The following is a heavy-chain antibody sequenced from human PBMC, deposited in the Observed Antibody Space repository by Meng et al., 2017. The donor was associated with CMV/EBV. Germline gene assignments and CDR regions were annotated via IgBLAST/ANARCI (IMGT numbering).Heavy chain of an antibody. Sequence: CAASGFTFNTYDMSWVRQAPGKGLEWVSTITASGGIIYYADSVKGRFTISRDNSKNTLYLQMSSLRAEDTAVYYCAKNYANTQHYLDYWGLGTLVTVSS. CDR1: GFTFNTYD. V-gene: IGHV3-23*01. D-gene: IGHD3-16*01. CDR3: AKNYANTQHYLDY. CDR2: ITASGGII. J-gene: IGHJ4*02.